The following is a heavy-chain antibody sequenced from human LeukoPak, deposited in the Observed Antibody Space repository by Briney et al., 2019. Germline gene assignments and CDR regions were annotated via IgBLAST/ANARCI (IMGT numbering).Heavy chain of an antibody. CDR3: AAPLRAGYMYGFQS. J-gene: IGHJ5*02. CDR1: GYTFTSYY. Sequence: ASVKVSCKASGYTFTSYYMHWVRQAPGQGLEWMGIINPSGGSTSYAQKFQGRVTMTRDMSTSTAYIDLTSLRSDDTAIYFCAAPLRAGYMYGFQSWGQGTLVTVSS. D-gene: IGHD5-18*01. V-gene: IGHV1-46*01. CDR2: INPSGGST.